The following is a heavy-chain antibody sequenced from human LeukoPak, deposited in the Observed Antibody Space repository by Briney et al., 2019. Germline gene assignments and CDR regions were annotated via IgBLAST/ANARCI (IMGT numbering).Heavy chain of an antibody. CDR3: ARGRGYNWFDP. CDR2: INHSGST. Sequence: SETLSLTCAVYGGSFSGYYWSWIRQPPGKGLEWIGEINHSGSTNYNPSLKSRVTISVDTSKNQFSLKLSSVTAAGTAVYYCARGRGYNWFDPWGQGTLVTVSS. V-gene: IGHV4-34*01. J-gene: IGHJ5*02. CDR1: GGSFSGYY.